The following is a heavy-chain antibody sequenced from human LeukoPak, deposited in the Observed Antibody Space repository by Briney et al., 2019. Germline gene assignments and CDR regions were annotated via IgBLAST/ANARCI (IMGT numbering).Heavy chain of an antibody. CDR1: GYTLTELS. J-gene: IGHJ6*02. CDR3: ARESKQYYYDSSGYPYYYYYYGMDV. CDR2: FDPEDGET. Sequence: GASVKVSCKVSGYTLTELSMHWVRQAPGKGLEWMGGFDPEDGETIYAQKFQGRVTMTTDTSTSTAYMELRSLRSDDTAVYYCARESKQYYYDSSGYPYYYYYYGMDVWGQGTTVTVSS. V-gene: IGHV1-24*01. D-gene: IGHD3-22*01.